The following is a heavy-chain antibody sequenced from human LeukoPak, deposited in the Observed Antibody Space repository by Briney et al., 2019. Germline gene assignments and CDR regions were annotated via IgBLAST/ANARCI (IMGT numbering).Heavy chain of an antibody. CDR3: AKDFTWFGELTCFDY. V-gene: IGHV3-53*01. D-gene: IGHD3-10*01. CDR2: IYSGGST. J-gene: IGHJ4*02. Sequence: GGSLRLSCAASGFTVSSNYMSWVRQAPGKGLEWVSVIYSGGSTDYADSVKGRFTISRDNSKNTLYLQMNSLRAEDTAVYYCAKDFTWFGELTCFDYWGQGTLVTVSS. CDR1: GFTVSSNY.